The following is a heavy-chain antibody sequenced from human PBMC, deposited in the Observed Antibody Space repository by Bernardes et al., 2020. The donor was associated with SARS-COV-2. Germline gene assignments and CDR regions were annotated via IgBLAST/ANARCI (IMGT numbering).Heavy chain of an antibody. D-gene: IGHD1-26*01. Sequence: GGSLRLSCATSGFTFANSAMTWVRQAPGKGLAWVGVLRSKPYGGTTEYAASVKGRFIISRDDSKSFVYLQMNSLKIEDTAVYFCAGSFYAFYLDYWGKGTPVNVSS. CDR1: GFTFANSA. J-gene: IGHJ4*02. CDR3: AGSFYAFYLDY. V-gene: IGHV3-49*04. CDR2: LRSKPYGGTT.